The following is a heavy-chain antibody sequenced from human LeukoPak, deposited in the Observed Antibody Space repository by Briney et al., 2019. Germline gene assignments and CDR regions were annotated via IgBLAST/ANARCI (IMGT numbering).Heavy chain of an antibody. V-gene: IGHV4-31*02. CDR2: IYNSGST. Sequence: KYWNWIRQHPGKGLEWIGYIYNSGSTYYNPSLKSRVTISVDTSKNHFSLRLTSVTAADSAVYYCARGAPPDSWGQGTLVTVSS. CDR1: KY. J-gene: IGHJ4*02. CDR3: ARGAPPDS.